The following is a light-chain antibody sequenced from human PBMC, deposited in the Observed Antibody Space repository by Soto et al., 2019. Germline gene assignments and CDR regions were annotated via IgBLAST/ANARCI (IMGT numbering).Light chain of an antibody. V-gene: IGLV1-40*01. Sequence: QAVVTQPPSVSGAPGQRVTISCTGSSSNIGAGYDVHWYQQLPGTAPKLLIYGNNNRPSGVPDRFSGSKSGTSASLAITGLQXEDEXDYYCATWDDSLNGVVFGGGTKVTVL. CDR1: SSNIGAGYD. J-gene: IGLJ2*01. CDR3: ATWDDSLNGVV. CDR2: GNN.